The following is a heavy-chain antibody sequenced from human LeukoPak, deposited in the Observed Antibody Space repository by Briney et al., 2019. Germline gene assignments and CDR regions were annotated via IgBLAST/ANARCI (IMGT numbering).Heavy chain of an antibody. Sequence: GASVKVSCKASGYTFSSYDISWVRQAPGQGLEWMGWISANNGYTNYAQKLQGRVTMTTDTSTSTAYLELRSLRSEDTAVYYCAGSPRRLLGANPLHLDYWGQGTLVSVSS. D-gene: IGHD4/OR15-4a*01. V-gene: IGHV1-18*04. CDR3: AGSPRRLLGANPLHLDY. CDR2: ISANNGYT. J-gene: IGHJ4*02. CDR1: GYTFSSYD.